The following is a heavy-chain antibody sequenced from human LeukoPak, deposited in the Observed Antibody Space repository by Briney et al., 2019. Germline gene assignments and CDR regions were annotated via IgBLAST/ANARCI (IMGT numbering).Heavy chain of an antibody. CDR1: GGSISSYY. V-gene: IGHV4-59*01. J-gene: IGHJ4*02. CDR2: IYYSGST. D-gene: IGHD6-13*01. CDR3: ARMVSSWYYFDY. Sequence: SETLSLTCTVSGGSISSYYWSWIRQPPGKGLEWIGYIYYSGSTNYNPSLKSRVTISVDTSKNQFSLKLSSVTAADTAVYYCARMVSSWYYFDYWGQGTLVTVSS.